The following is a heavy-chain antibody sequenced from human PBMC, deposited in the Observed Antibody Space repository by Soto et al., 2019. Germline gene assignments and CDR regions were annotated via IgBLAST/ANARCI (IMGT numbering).Heavy chain of an antibody. V-gene: IGHV4-4*07. CDR2: IYTSASI. CDR1: GADINTYS. J-gene: IGHJ6*02. CDR3: TRAREAGYSFYYGMDV. Sequence: PSETLALTCSVSGADINTYSWTWIRQPAGKGLEWIGRIYTSASINYNPSLRRRVTLSVDTSTNQVSLRLASVTAADTAIYYGTRAREAGYSFYYGMDVWGQGTTVTVSS. D-gene: IGHD5-18*01.